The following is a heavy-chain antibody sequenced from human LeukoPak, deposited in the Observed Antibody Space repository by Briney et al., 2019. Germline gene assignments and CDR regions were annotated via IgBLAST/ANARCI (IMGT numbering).Heavy chain of an antibody. CDR2: IRYDGSNK. CDR1: GFTISGYG. Sequence: GGSLRLSCAASGFTISGYGMHWVRQAPGKGLEWVSFIRYDGSNKYYADSVKGRFTVSKDNSRNTVYLQINSLRAEDTAIYYCAKDQNFRNSDYWGQGTLVTVSS. D-gene: IGHD5-24*01. CDR3: AKDQNFRNSDY. V-gene: IGHV3-30*02. J-gene: IGHJ4*02.